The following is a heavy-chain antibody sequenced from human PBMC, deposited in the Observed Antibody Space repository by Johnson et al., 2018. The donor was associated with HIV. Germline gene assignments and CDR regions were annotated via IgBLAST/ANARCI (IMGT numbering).Heavy chain of an antibody. Sequence: MQLVESGGGLVQSGGSLRLPCTASGFTFRNYWMSWVRQGPGKGLEWVSVINSGGDTYYADSVKGRCTISRDNSKNTLYLQMNSLRAEDTAVYYCARACRDGYTCDVYDIWGQGTLVTVSS. J-gene: IGHJ3*02. CDR1: GFTFRNYW. CDR3: ARACRDGYTCDVYDI. CDR2: INSGGDT. V-gene: IGHV3-66*01. D-gene: IGHD5-24*01.